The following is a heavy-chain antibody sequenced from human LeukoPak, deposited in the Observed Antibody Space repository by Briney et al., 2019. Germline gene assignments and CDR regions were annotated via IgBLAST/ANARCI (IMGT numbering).Heavy chain of an antibody. Sequence: QPGRSLRLSCAASGFTFSSYAMHWVRQAPGKGLEWVAVISYDGSNKCCADSVKGRFTISRDNSKSTLYLQMNSLRAEDTAVYYCVKVSDNFQFDYWGQGTLVTVSS. D-gene: IGHD1-1*01. J-gene: IGHJ4*02. CDR3: VKVSDNFQFDY. CDR2: ISYDGSNK. V-gene: IGHV3-30*18. CDR1: GFTFSSYA.